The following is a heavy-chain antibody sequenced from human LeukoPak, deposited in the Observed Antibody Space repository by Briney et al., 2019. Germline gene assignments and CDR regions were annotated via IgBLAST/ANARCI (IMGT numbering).Heavy chain of an antibody. CDR3: ARVREAGNAFDI. J-gene: IGHJ3*02. CDR1: GYNFTSYG. Sequence: GASVKVSSKASGYNFTSYGIRWVRQAPGQGLEWMGWISAYIGNTNYAQKLQGRVTMTTDTSTSTAYMELRSLRSDDTAVYYCARVREAGNAFDIWGQGTMVTVSS. V-gene: IGHV1-18*01. CDR2: ISAYIGNT. D-gene: IGHD1-1*01.